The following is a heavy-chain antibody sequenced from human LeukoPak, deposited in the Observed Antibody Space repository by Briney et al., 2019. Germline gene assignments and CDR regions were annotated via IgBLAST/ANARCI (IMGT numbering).Heavy chain of an antibody. V-gene: IGHV3-23*01. J-gene: IGHJ6*03. D-gene: IGHD6-6*01. CDR2: ISGSGGST. CDR1: GFTFSSYA. Sequence: PGGSLRLSCAASGFTFSSYAMSWVRQAPGKGLEWVSAISGSGGSTYYADSVKGRFTISRDNSKNTLYLQMNSLRAEDTAVYYCAKDYKPSYSSSSGRGYYYYYMDVWGKGTTVTVSS. CDR3: AKDYKPSYSSSSGRGYYYYYMDV.